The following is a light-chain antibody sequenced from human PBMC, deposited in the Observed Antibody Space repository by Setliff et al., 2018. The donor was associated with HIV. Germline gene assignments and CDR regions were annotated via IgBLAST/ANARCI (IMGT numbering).Light chain of an antibody. CDR1: SSDVGSYNF. CDR3: CSYAGSSTYV. J-gene: IGLJ1*01. CDR2: DVT. Sequence: QSALTQPASVSGSPGQSITLSCTGTSSDVGSYNFVSWYQQHPGRAPKLMIYDVTKRPSGVSDRFSGSKSGNTASLTISGLQAEDEADYYCCSYAGSSTYVFGTGTKVTVL. V-gene: IGLV2-23*02.